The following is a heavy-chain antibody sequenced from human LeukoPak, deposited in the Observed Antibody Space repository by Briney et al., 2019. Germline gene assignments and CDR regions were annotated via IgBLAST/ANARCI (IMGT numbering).Heavy chain of an antibody. D-gene: IGHD3-22*01. CDR1: GITFNRYW. V-gene: IGHV3-7*01. CDR3: ARIREYYYDSSGYIDY. J-gene: IGHJ4*02. CDR2: IKQDGSEK. Sequence: GGSLRLSCAASGITFNRYWMSWARRAPGKGLEWVANIKQDGSEKYYVDSVEGRFIFSRDSSNNTLYLQMNSLRAEDTAVYYCARIREYYYDSSGYIDYWGQGTLVTVSS.